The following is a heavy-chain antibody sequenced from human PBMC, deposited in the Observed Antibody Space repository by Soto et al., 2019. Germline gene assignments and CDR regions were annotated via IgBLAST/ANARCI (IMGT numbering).Heavy chain of an antibody. Sequence: PGGSLRLSCAASGFTFSSYGMHWVRQAPGKGLEWVAVISYDGSNKYYADSVKGRFTISRDNSKNTLYLQMNSLRAEDTAVYYCAKEWIQLWLLSPFDYWGQGTLVTVSS. CDR3: AKEWIQLWLLSPFDY. J-gene: IGHJ4*02. D-gene: IGHD5-18*01. V-gene: IGHV3-30*18. CDR1: GFTFSSYG. CDR2: ISYDGSNK.